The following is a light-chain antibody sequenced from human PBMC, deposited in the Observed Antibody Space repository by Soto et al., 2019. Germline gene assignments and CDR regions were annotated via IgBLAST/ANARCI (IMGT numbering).Light chain of an antibody. CDR1: QSISSY. J-gene: IGKJ3*01. Sequence: DIQMTQSPSPLSASVGDRVYITCRTSQSISSYLNWYQAKPGIAPKLLIYDASTLESGVPSRFSGSASGTDFTLTISSLQPEDSATYYCQQSYSTPPFTFGPGTRVDI. CDR3: QQSYSTPPFT. V-gene: IGKV1-39*01. CDR2: DAS.